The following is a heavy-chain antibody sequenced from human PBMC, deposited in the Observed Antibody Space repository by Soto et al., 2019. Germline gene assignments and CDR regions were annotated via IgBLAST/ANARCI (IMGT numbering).Heavy chain of an antibody. V-gene: IGHV1-2*06. CDR2: INPRSGDT. D-gene: IGHD1-26*01. CDR1: GYTFIRYY. J-gene: IGHJ5*02. CDR3: GRDGVGATPLGWFDP. Sequence: QVQLVQSGAEVKKPGASVKVSCKASGYTFIRYYIHWVRQTPGQGLEWVGRINPRSGDTTYAQKFQGRLTMTRDTCISTAYMELSSLRSDDTAVYYCGRDGVGATPLGWFDPWGEGSLVTVSS.